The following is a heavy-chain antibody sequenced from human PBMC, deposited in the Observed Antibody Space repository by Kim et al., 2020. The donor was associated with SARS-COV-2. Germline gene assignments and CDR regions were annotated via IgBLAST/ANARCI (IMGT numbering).Heavy chain of an antibody. Sequence: GGSLRLSCAVSGFTFSSHSMNWVRQAPGKGLEWVSSISSSSTYTYYADSMKGCFTISRENAKNSLYLQTNSLKDADTAVYYCARTQADMVIFDYWGQGTL. CDR3: ARTQADMVIFDY. CDR2: ISSSSTYT. J-gene: IGHJ4*02. CDR1: GFTFSSHS. V-gene: IGHV3-21*04. D-gene: IGHD3-22*01.